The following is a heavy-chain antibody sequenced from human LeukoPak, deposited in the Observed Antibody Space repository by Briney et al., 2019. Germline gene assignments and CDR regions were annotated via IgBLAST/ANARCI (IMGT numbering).Heavy chain of an antibody. CDR2: ISYDGSNK. J-gene: IGHJ4*02. CDR1: GFTFSSYA. D-gene: IGHD3-22*01. CDR3: ARDRDSSGCFDY. V-gene: IGHV3-30*04. Sequence: GRSLRLSCAASGFTFSSYAMHWVRQAPDKGLEWVAVISYDGSNKYYADSVKGRFTISRDNSKNTLYLQMNSLRAEDTAVYYCARDRDSSGCFDYWGQGTLVTVSS.